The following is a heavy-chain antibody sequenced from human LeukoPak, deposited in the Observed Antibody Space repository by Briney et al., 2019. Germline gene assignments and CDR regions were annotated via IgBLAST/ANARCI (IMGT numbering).Heavy chain of an antibody. Sequence: SVKVSCKASGGTFSSYAISWVRQAPGQGLEWMGGIIPIFGTANYAQKFQGRVTITADESTSTAYMELSSLRSEDTAVYYCARELSGSYGFNAFDIWGQGTMVTVSS. V-gene: IGHV1-69*13. J-gene: IGHJ3*02. CDR2: IIPIFGTA. D-gene: IGHD1-26*01. CDR1: GGTFSSYA. CDR3: ARELSGSYGFNAFDI.